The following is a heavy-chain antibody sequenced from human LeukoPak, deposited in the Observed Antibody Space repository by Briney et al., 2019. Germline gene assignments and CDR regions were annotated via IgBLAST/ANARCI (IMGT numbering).Heavy chain of an antibody. V-gene: IGHV1-46*01. CDR3: ARPMNPVEPPHDAFDI. CDR1: GYTFTSYY. Sequence: ASVKVSCKASGYTFTSYYMHWVRQAPGQGLEWMGIINPSGGSTSYAQKFQGRVTMTTDTSTSTAYMELRSLRSDDTAVYYCARPMNPVEPPHDAFDIWGQGTMVTVSS. CDR2: INPSGGST. J-gene: IGHJ3*02. D-gene: IGHD1-14*01.